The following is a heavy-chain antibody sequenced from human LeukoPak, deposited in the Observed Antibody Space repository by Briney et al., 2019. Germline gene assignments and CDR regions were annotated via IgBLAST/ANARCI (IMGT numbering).Heavy chain of an antibody. V-gene: IGHV4-39*01. CDR3: ARQLAEYSYYFDY. CDR1: GGSISSSSYY. D-gene: IGHD6-6*01. CDR2: IYYSGST. Sequence: SETLSLTCTVSGGSISSSSYYWGWIRQPPGKGLEWIGSIYYSGSTYYNPSLKSRVTISVDTSKTQFSLKLSSVTAADTAVYYCARQLAEYSYYFDYWGQGTLVTVSS. J-gene: IGHJ4*02.